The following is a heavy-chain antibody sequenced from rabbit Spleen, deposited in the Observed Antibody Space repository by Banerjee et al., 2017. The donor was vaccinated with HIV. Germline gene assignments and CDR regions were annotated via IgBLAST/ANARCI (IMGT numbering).Heavy chain of an antibody. CDR1: GFTFSSYW. CDR3: ARDSSSSFSSYGMDL. D-gene: IGHD1-1*01. CDR2: INSGDGKS. V-gene: IGHV1S45*01. J-gene: IGHJ6*01. Sequence: EESGGDLVKPEGSLTLTCTASGFTFSSYWMSWVRQTPGKGLEWIGQINSGDGKSYYASWAKGRFTTSKTSSTTATLQMTRLTVADTATYFCARDSSSSFSSYGMDLWGQGTLVTVS.